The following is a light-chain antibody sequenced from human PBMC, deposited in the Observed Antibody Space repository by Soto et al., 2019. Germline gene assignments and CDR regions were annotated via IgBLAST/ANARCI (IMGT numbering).Light chain of an antibody. Sequence: EIVLTQSPGTLSLSPGERATLSCRTSQSLSNRYLAWYQQKPGQAPRLLIYDASSRATGIPDRFSGSGSGTDFTLTISRLEPEDFAVYYCQHYGSSPYTFGQGTKVDIK. CDR2: DAS. CDR1: QSLSNRY. CDR3: QHYGSSPYT. V-gene: IGKV3-20*01. J-gene: IGKJ2*01.